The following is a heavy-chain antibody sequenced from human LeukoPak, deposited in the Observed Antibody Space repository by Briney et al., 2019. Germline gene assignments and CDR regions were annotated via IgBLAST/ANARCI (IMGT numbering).Heavy chain of an antibody. CDR3: ARVVASYYDFWSGYRGPNLYYFDY. J-gene: IGHJ4*02. Sequence: PSETLSLTCSVSGDSVSSSPYYWGWIRQPPGKGLEWIGEINHSGSTNYNPSLKSRVTISVDTSKNQFSLKLSSVTAADTAVYYCARVVASYYDFWSGYRGPNLYYFDYWGQGTLVTVSS. D-gene: IGHD3-3*01. V-gene: IGHV4-39*07. CDR2: INHSGST. CDR1: GDSVSSSPYY.